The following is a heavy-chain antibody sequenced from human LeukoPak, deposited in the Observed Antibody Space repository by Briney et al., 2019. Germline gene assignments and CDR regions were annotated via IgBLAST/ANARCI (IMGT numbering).Heavy chain of an antibody. CDR1: GFTFSSYG. J-gene: IGHJ4*02. V-gene: IGHV3-30*03. Sequence: PGRSLRLSCAASGFTFSSYGMHWVRQAPGKGLEWVTVISYDGSNKYYADSVKGRFTISRDNSKNTLYLQMNSLRAEDTAVCYCATMIDFWSGYPFDYWGQGTLVTVSS. CDR3: ATMIDFWSGYPFDY. CDR2: ISYDGSNK. D-gene: IGHD3-3*01.